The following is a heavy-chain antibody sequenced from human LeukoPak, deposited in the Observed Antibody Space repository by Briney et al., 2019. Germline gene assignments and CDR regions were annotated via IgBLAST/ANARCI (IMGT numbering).Heavy chain of an antibody. D-gene: IGHD2-2*02. Sequence: GGSLRLSCAAFGFTFSSYTINWVRQAPGRGLEWVAVIWGDGSKKYYADSVRGRFTISRDHSKNTLFLEMSSLRVEDSAVYYCVRDQSCRTSCYTPDYWGQGAQVIVSS. V-gene: IGHV3-33*08. CDR3: VRDQSCRTSCYTPDY. CDR1: GFTFSSYT. CDR2: IWGDGSKK. J-gene: IGHJ4*02.